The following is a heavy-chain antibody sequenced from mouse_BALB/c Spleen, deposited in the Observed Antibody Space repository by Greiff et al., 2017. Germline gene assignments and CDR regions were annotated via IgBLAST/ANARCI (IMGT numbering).Heavy chain of an antibody. CDR2: IDPENGDT. CDR3: SARRREKRYFDV. V-gene: IGHV14-4*02. Sequence: VQLKQSGAELVRSGASVKLSCTASGFNITDYYMHWVKQRPEQGLEWIGWIDPENGDTEYAPKFQGKATMTADTSSNTSYLQLSSLTSEATAVYYCSARRREKRYFDVWGAGTTVTVSS. J-gene: IGHJ1*01. CDR1: GFNITDYY.